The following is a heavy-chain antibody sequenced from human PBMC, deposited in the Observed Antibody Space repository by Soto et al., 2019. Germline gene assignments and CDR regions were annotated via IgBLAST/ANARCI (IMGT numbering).Heavy chain of an antibody. D-gene: IGHD3-3*01. J-gene: IGHJ6*03. CDR3: ARVDFWSGYRYYYYYYMDV. CDR1: GGSFSGYY. V-gene: IGHV4-34*01. CDR2: INHSGST. Sequence: SETLSLTCAVYGGSFSGYYWSWIRQPPGKGLEWIGEINHSGSTNYNPSLKSRVTISVDTSKNQFSLKLSSVTAADTAVYYCARVDFWSGYRYYYYYYMDVWGKGTTVTVSS.